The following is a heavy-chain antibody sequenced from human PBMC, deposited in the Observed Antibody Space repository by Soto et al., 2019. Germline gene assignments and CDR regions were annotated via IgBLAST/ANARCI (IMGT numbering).Heavy chain of an antibody. CDR2: IYYSGST. D-gene: IGHD5-12*01. J-gene: IGHJ6*02. V-gene: IGHV4-61*01. Sequence: SETLSLTCTVSGGSVSSGSYYWSWIRQPPGKGLEWIGYIYYSGSTNYNPSLKSRVTISVDTSKNQFPLKLSSVTAADTAVYYCASERWLQFFDYYYGMDVWGQGTTVTVSS. CDR3: ASERWLQFFDYYYGMDV. CDR1: GGSVSSGSYY.